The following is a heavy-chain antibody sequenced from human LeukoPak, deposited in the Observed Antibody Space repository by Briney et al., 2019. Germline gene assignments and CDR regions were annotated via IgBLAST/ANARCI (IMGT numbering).Heavy chain of an antibody. CDR3: ARDYYYDSPGYGMDV. V-gene: IGHV1-18*01. CDR1: GYTFTYYG. CDR2: ISVYNGDT. D-gene: IGHD3-22*01. Sequence: ASVKVSCKASGYTFTYYGITWVRQAPRQGLEWMGWISVYNGDTNYAQNLQGRVTMTTDTSTSTAYMELRSLRSDDTAVYYCARDYYYDSPGYGMDVWGQGTTVTVSS. J-gene: IGHJ6*02.